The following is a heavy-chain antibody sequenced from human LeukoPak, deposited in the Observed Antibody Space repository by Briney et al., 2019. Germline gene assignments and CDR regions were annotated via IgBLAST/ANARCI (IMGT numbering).Heavy chain of an antibody. V-gene: IGHV3-21*01. CDR1: GFTFSSYS. CDR3: VRDTFSPDAFDI. Sequence: PGGSLRLYCKAAGFTFSSYSMNWVGQATGNGLHSVSSISTSSSYIYSADSVKGRFTISRDNAKNSLYLQMNSLRAEDTAVYYCVRDTFSPDAFDIWGQGTMVTVSS. D-gene: IGHD3-16*01. J-gene: IGHJ3*02. CDR2: ISTSSSYI.